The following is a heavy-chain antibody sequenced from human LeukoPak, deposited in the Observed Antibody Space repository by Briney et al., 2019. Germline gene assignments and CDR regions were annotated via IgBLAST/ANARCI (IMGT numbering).Heavy chain of an antibody. J-gene: IGHJ3*02. D-gene: IGHD6-19*01. Sequence: ASVKVSCKASGDTFSSYYMHWVRQAPGQGLEWMGIINPSGGSISYAQKFQGRVTITADKSTSTAYMELSSLRSEDTAVYYCARDSGYSSGWSNNDAFDIWGQGTMVTVSS. CDR1: GDTFSSYY. CDR3: ARDSGYSSGWSNNDAFDI. V-gene: IGHV1-46*01. CDR2: INPSGGSI.